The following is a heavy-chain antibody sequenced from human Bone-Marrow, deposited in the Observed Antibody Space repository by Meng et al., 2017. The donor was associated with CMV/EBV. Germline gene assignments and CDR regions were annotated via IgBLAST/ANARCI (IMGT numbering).Heavy chain of an antibody. CDR2: ITGDGTVV. D-gene: IGHD5-24*01. J-gene: IGHJ3*01. CDR1: GFRFSDHY. Sequence: GESLKISCAASGFRFSDHYMSWIRQAPGKGLEWVSYITGDGTVVYEADSLQGRFTISRDNAKNSLYLQMNSLRDEDTAVYYCARGLEKAISPAFDFWGQGAMVTVSS. V-gene: IGHV3-11*04. CDR3: ARGLEKAISPAFDF.